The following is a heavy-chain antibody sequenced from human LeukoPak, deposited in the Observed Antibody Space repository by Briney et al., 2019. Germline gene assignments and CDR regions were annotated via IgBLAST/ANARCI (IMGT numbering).Heavy chain of an antibody. D-gene: IGHD2-15*01. CDR1: GGSVSSYY. J-gene: IGHJ6*03. CDR3: ARGSGPYYYYYMDV. V-gene: IGHV4-4*07. Sequence: SETLSLTCTVSGGSVSSYYWSWIRQPAGKGLEWIGHIYSSGSTNCNPSLKSRVTMSVDTSKNQVSLKLSSATAADTAVYYCARGSGPYYYYYMDVWGKGTTVTVSS. CDR2: IYSSGST.